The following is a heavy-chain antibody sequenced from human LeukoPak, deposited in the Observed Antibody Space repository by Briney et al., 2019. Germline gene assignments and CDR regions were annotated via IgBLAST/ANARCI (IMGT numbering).Heavy chain of an antibody. Sequence: ASVKVSCKASGGTFSSYAINWVRQATGQGLEWMGWINPNNGNLGYAQKFQGRVTITRNTPISTAYMELSSLTSEDTAVYYCARSDHNSWNAFDIWGQGTMVTVSS. J-gene: IGHJ3*02. CDR1: GGTFSSYA. CDR3: ARSDHNSWNAFDI. CDR2: INPNNGNL. D-gene: IGHD1-26*01. V-gene: IGHV1-8*03.